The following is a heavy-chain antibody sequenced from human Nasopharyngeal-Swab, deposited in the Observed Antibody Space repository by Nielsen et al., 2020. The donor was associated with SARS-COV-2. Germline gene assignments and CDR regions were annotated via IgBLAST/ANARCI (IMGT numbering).Heavy chain of an antibody. CDR1: GFTFSSYS. Sequence: GGSLRLSCAASGFTFSSYSMNWVRQAPGKGLEWVSYISSSSSTIYYADSVKGRFTIPRDNAKNSLYLQMNSLRAEDTAVYYCARDGSGYYLDYWGQGTLVTVSS. CDR2: ISSSSSTI. V-gene: IGHV3-48*01. CDR3: ARDGSGYYLDY. J-gene: IGHJ4*02. D-gene: IGHD3-3*01.